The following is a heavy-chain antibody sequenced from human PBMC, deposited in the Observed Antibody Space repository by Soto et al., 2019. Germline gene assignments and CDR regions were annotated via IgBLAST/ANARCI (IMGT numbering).Heavy chain of an antibody. Sequence: PSETLSLTCAVYGGSFSGYYWSWIRQPPGKGLEWIGEIYHSGSTNYNPSLKSRVTISVDKSKNQFSLKLSSVTAADTAVYYCARASKVRGVMGHYYYYYGMDVWGQGTTVTVSS. CDR2: IYHSGST. D-gene: IGHD3-10*01. J-gene: IGHJ6*02. CDR1: GGSFSGYY. CDR3: ARASKVRGVMGHYYYYYGMDV. V-gene: IGHV4-34*01.